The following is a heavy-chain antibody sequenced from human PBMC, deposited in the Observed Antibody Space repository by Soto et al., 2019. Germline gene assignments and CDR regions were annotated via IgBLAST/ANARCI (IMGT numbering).Heavy chain of an antibody. CDR1: GYIFTGYY. D-gene: IGHD6-19*01. CDR3: ATSRISIAVAGETEYYFDY. Sequence: ASVKVSCKASGYIFTGYYMHWVRQAPGQGPEWMGWINPNSGDTNYTQKFQGWVTMTRDTSISTAYMELSRLRSDDTAVYYCATSRISIAVAGETEYYFDYWGQGTPVTVSS. J-gene: IGHJ4*02. CDR2: INPNSGDT. V-gene: IGHV1-2*04.